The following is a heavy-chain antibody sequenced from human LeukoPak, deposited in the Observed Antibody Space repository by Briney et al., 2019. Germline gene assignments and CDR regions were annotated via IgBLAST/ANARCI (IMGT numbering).Heavy chain of an antibody. D-gene: IGHD5-12*01. CDR2: ISAYNGNT. V-gene: IGHV1-18*01. J-gene: IGHJ4*02. CDR1: GYTFTSYG. Sequence: DSVKVSCKASGYTFTSYGISWVRQAPGQGLEWMGWISAYNGNTNYAQKLQGRVTMTTDTSTSTAYMELRSLRSDDTAVYYCARDEGGYDRSPFDYWGQGTLVTVSS. CDR3: ARDEGGYDRSPFDY.